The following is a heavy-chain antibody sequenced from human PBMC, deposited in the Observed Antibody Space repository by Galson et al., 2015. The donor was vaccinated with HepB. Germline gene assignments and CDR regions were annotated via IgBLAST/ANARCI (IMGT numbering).Heavy chain of an antibody. CDR3: AKGGYYDFWSAYDS. Sequence: SLRLSCAASGFTFNNYGIHWVRQAPGKGLEWVAVISYDGTSKYYADSVEGRFTISRDNFKNTLYLQMNSLRPEDTAIYYCAKGGYYDFWSAYDSWGQGALVTVSS. CDR2: ISYDGTSK. V-gene: IGHV3-30*18. CDR1: GFTFNNYG. J-gene: IGHJ4*02. D-gene: IGHD3-3*01.